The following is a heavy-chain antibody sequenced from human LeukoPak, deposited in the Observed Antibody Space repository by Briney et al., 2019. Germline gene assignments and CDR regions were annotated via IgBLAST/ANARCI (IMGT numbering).Heavy chain of an antibody. V-gene: IGHV3-30*18. CDR3: AKRGVVIRVILVGFHKEAYYFDS. CDR1: GFSFISYG. Sequence: GGSLRLSCAASGFSFISYGMHWVRQAPGKGLEWVGVISDDGRRKDYADSVKGRFTISRDNPKNTLYLQMNSLRAEDTAVYFCAKRGVVIRVILVGFHKEAYYFDSWGQGALVTVSS. D-gene: IGHD3-22*01. J-gene: IGHJ4*02. CDR2: ISDDGRRK.